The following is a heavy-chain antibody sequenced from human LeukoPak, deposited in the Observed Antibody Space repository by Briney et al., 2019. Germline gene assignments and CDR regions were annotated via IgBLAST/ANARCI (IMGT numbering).Heavy chain of an antibody. Sequence: PGGSLRLSCAASGFTRDDYAMHWVRQAPGKGVGWVSGISWNRGSIGYADSVKGRFTISREKDKNSLSLQMNSLRAEDTALYYCAKASVAATELIDYWGQGTLVTVSS. CDR3: AKASVAATELIDY. J-gene: IGHJ4*02. CDR2: ISWNRGSI. CDR1: GFTRDDYA. D-gene: IGHD1-26*01. V-gene: IGHV3-9*01.